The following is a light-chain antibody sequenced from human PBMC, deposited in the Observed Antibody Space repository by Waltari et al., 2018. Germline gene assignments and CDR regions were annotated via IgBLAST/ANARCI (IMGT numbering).Light chain of an antibody. CDR2: AAS. V-gene: IGKV1-NL1*01. CDR3: QQYYSTFWT. CDR1: QGIRNS. J-gene: IGKJ1*01. Sequence: DIQMTQSPSSLSASVGDRVTITCRASQGIRNSLAWYQQKPGKAPKPLLYAASPLESGVPSRFSGTGSGTDYTLTISSLQPEDFATYECQQYYSTFWTFGQGSKVEIK.